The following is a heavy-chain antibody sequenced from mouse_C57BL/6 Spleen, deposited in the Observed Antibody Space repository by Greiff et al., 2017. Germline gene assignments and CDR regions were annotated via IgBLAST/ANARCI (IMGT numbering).Heavy chain of an antibody. J-gene: IGHJ3*01. V-gene: IGHV1-59*01. CDR2: IDPSDSYT. CDR1: GYTFTSYW. CDR3: AREGFFAY. Sequence: QVQLQQPGAELVRPGTSVKLSCKASGYTFTSYWMHWVKQRPGQGLEWIGVIDPSDSYTNYNQKSKGKATLTVDTSSSTAYMQLSSLTSEDSAVYYCAREGFFAYWGQGTLVTVSA.